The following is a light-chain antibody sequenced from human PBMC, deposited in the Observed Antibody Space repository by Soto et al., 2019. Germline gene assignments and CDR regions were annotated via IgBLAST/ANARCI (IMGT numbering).Light chain of an antibody. Sequence: IVLTQSPVTLSWSPGQTATLSCRASQRVAGSNYLAWSQKKPGQSPRLLIYGASSRATGIPDRFSGGGSGTDFTLTISRLAPEDFAVYYCQQYGNLPWTFGQGTKVDIK. CDR2: GAS. V-gene: IGKV3-20*01. J-gene: IGKJ1*01. CDR1: QRVAGSNY. CDR3: QQYGNLPWT.